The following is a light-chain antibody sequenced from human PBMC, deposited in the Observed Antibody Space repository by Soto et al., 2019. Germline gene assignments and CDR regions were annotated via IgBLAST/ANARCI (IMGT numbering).Light chain of an antibody. CDR1: QSISVW. CDR3: QQYNNYATWT. CDR2: DAS. Sequence: DIQMTQSPSTLSASVGDRVTITFLPSQSISVWLAWYQQKPGKAPKVLIWDASSLQRGVPSRFSGSGSGTEFTLTISSLQPDDFATYYCQQYNNYATWTFGQGTKVDIK. V-gene: IGKV1-5*01. J-gene: IGKJ1*01.